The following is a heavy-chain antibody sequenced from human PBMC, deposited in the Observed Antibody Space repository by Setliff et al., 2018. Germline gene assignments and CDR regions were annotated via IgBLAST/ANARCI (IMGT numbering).Heavy chain of an antibody. CDR3: ARFYGDYQFDY. D-gene: IGHD4-17*01. Sequence: PSETLSLTCTVSGDSISSTSYQWGWVRQPPGKGLEWIGSIYYTGTAYYNPSLKSRVTISLDTSKNHFSLNLRSVTAADTAVYYCARFYGDYQFDYWGQGTLVTVSS. CDR1: GDSISSTSYQ. V-gene: IGHV4-39*02. CDR2: IYYTGTA. J-gene: IGHJ4*02.